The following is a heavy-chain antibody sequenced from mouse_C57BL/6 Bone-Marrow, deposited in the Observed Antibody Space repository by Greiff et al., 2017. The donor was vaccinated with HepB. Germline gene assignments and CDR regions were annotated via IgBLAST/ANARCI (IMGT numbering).Heavy chain of an antibody. D-gene: IGHD1-1*01. Sequence: VKLQQPGAELVKPGASVKLSCKASGYTFTSYWMQWVKQRPGQGLEWIGEIDPSDSYTNYNQKFKGKATLTVDTYSSTAYMQLSSLTSEDSAVYYCYYGSSYYWGQGTTLTVSS. V-gene: IGHV1-50*01. CDR1: GYTFTSYW. CDR3: YYGSSYY. CDR2: IDPSDSYT. J-gene: IGHJ2*01.